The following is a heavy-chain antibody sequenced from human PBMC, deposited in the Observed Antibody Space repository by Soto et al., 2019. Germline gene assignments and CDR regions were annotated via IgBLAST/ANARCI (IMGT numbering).Heavy chain of an antibody. CDR3: ARGIGGWFGVAYYYGMDV. D-gene: IGHD3-10*01. V-gene: IGHV1-18*01. CDR1: GYTFTSYG. Sequence: QVQLVQSGAEVKKPGASVKVSCKASGYTFTSYGISWVRQAPGQGLEWMGWISPYNGNTNYAQKRQSRITLTTDTSPSIAYIDLRSLSSDETAVYYCARGIGGWFGVAYYYGMDVWGQGTTVTVSS. J-gene: IGHJ6*02. CDR2: ISPYNGNT.